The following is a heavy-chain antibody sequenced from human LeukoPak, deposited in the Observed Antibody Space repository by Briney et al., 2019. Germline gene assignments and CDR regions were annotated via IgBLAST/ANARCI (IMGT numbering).Heavy chain of an antibody. Sequence: SVTLSLTCTVSGGSISSSSYYWGWIRQPPGKGLEWIGSIYYSGSTYYNPSLKSRVTISVDTSKNQFSLKLSSVTAADTAVYYCARDGYSYGRYYYYGMDVWGQGTTVTVSS. CDR2: IYYSGST. D-gene: IGHD5-18*01. CDR1: GGSISSSSYY. V-gene: IGHV4-39*07. J-gene: IGHJ6*02. CDR3: ARDGYSYGRYYYYGMDV.